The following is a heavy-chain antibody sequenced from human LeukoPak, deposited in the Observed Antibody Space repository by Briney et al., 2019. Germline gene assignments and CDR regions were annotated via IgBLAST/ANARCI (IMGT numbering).Heavy chain of an antibody. CDR3: ARKMLVSTASAGLDI. J-gene: IGHJ3*02. Sequence: PGGSLRLSCAVTGFTVSSNYMSWVRQAPGKGLEWVSVIYSDGSTYYADSVKGRFTISRDNSKNTVYFQMNSLRAEDTAVYYCARKMLVSTASAGLDIWGQGTMVTVSS. V-gene: IGHV3-66*01. D-gene: IGHD6-13*01. CDR1: GFTVSSNY. CDR2: IYSDGST.